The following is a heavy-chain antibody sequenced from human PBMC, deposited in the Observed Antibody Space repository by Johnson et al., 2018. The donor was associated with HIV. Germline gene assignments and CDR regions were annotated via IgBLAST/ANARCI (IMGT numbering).Heavy chain of an antibody. J-gene: IGHJ3*02. V-gene: IGHV3-30*02. D-gene: IGHD7-27*01. CDR3: AKVVTGEDDAFDI. Sequence: VKGRFTISRDNSKNTLYLQMNSLRAEDTAVYYCAKVVTGEDDAFDIWGQGTMVTVSS.